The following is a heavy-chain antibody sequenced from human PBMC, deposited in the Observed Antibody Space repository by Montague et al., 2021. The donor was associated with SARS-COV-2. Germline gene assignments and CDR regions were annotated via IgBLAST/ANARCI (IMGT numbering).Heavy chain of an antibody. D-gene: IGHD2-2*01. V-gene: IGHV6-1*01. CDR1: GDSVSSNLAT. J-gene: IGHJ4*02. Sequence: CAISGDSVSSNLATWNWISQSPSRGLEWLGRTYYMSTWYNDYAESVKSRITIDPDTSKHQFSLHLNSVTPEDTAVYYCARIPVGSKYYFDFWGQGTLVTVSS. CDR3: ARIPVGSKYYFDF. CDR2: TYYMSTWYN.